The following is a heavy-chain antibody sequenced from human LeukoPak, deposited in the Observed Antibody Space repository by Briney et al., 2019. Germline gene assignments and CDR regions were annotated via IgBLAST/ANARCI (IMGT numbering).Heavy chain of an antibody. D-gene: IGHD2-8*01. J-gene: IGHJ4*02. Sequence: GGSLRLSCAASGFTFSSYAMSWVRQAPGKGLEWVSAISGSGGSTYYADSVEGRFTISRDNSKNTLYLQMNSLRAEDTAVYYCAKASEKDIVLMVYAIGFDYWGQGTLVTVSS. CDR1: GFTFSSYA. CDR2: ISGSGGST. CDR3: AKASEKDIVLMVYAIGFDY. V-gene: IGHV3-23*01.